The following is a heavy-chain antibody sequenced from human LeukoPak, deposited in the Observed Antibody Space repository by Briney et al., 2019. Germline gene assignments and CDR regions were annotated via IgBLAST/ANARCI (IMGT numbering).Heavy chain of an antibody. CDR2: IHPPDSDT. CDR1: GYRFTSYW. Sequence: GEPLKISCQGSGYRFTSYWIGWVRQMPGKGLEWMGIIHPPDSDTRYSPSFQGQVTISADKSISTAYLQWNSLKASDTAMYYCARWGGYCSGGNCYPLYYFDSWGQGTLVNVPS. V-gene: IGHV5-51*01. D-gene: IGHD2-15*01. CDR3: ARWGGYCSGGNCYPLYYFDS. J-gene: IGHJ4*02.